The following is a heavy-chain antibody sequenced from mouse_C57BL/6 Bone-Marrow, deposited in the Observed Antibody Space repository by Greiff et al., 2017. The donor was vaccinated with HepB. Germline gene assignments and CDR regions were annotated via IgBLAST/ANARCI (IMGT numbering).Heavy chain of an antibody. D-gene: IGHD1-2*01. CDR1: GYTFTSYG. J-gene: IGHJ4*01. CDR3: ARVEVLRPYAMDY. Sequence: VQVVESGAELARPGASVKLSCKASGYTFTSYGISWVKQRTGQGLEWIGEIYPRSGNTYYNEKFKGKATLTADKSSSTAYMELRSLTSEDSAVYFCARVEVLRPYAMDYWGQGTSVTVSS. V-gene: IGHV1-81*01. CDR2: IYPRSGNT.